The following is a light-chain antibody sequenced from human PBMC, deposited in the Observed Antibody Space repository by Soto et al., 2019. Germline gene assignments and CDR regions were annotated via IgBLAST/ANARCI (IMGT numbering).Light chain of an antibody. CDR1: QSVSSY. V-gene: IGKV3-11*01. J-gene: IGKJ5*01. Sequence: EIVLTQSPATLSLSPGERATLSCRASQSVSSYLDWYQQNPGQAHRVLINDTCIRDSGIPAGFSSSWSGTDFTLTTGSLEPEDFAVYCSQPRSDFGQGTRLEIK. CDR2: DTC. CDR3: QPRSD.